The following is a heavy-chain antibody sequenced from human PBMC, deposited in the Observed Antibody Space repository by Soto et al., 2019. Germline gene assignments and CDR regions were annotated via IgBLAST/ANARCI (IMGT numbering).Heavy chain of an antibody. CDR3: ARKDVAFDY. Sequence: EVQLLESGGGLVQPGGSLRLSCAASGFTFKNYAMTWVRQAPGKVREWVSLIYGSGGSTDYADTVKGRFTISRDNSKNMLYVQMNSLRDEDTAVYYCARKDVAFDYWGQGIPVTVSS. J-gene: IGHJ4*02. CDR1: GFTFKNYA. V-gene: IGHV3-23*01. CDR2: IYGSGGST. D-gene: IGHD5-12*01.